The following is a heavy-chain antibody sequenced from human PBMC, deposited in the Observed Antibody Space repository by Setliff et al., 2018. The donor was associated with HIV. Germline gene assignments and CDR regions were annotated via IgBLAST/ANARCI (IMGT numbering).Heavy chain of an antibody. D-gene: IGHD3-9*01. CDR1: GYTFTGYY. J-gene: IGHJ4*02. V-gene: IGHV1-2*04. CDR3: ARGSILTGYAYDY. CDR2: IDPNSGGT. Sequence: ASVKVSCKASGYTFTGYYMHWVRQAPGQGLEWMGWIDPNSGGTNYAQKFQGWVTMTRDTSISTAYMELSRLRSDDTAVYYCARGSILTGYAYDYWGQGTLVTVSS.